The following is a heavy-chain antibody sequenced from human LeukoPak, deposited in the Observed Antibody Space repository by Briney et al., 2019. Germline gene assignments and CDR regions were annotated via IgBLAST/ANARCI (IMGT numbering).Heavy chain of an antibody. CDR2: IIPIFGTA. CDR1: GGTFSSYA. J-gene: IGHJ4*02. V-gene: IGHV1-69*13. CDR3: ARDQGYDSSDGFDY. Sequence: SVKVSCKASGGTFSSYAISWVRQAPGRGLEWMGGIIPIFGTANYAQKFQGRVTITADESTSTAYMELSSLRSEDTAVYYCARDQGYDSSDGFDYWGQGTLVTVSS. D-gene: IGHD3-22*01.